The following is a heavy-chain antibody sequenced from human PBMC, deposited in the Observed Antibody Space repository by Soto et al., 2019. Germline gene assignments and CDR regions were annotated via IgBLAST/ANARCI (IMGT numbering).Heavy chain of an antibody. CDR1: GGSLSSYY. D-gene: IGHD3-10*01. CDR3: ARWFYYGSGSYAFDI. J-gene: IGHJ3*02. CDR2: IYYSGST. Sequence: SETLSLTCTVSGGSLSSYYWSWMRQPPGKGLEWIGYIYYSGSTSYNPSLKSRVTISVDTSNNQFSLKLSSVTAADTAVYYCARWFYYGSGSYAFDIWGQGTMVTVSS. V-gene: IGHV4-59*01.